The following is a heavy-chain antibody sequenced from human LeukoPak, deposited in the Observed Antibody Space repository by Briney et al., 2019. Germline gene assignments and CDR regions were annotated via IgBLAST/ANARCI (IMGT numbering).Heavy chain of an antibody. CDR3: ARNPHYYYYGIDV. CDR2: TYYTSKWYN. Sequence: SQTLSLTCVISGDSVSSNSGAWNWLRQSPSRGLEWLGRTYYTSKWYNDYALFVKGRITINPDTSKNRFSLQLNSVTPEDTAVYYCARNPHYYYYGIDVWGQGTTVTVSS. J-gene: IGHJ6*02. V-gene: IGHV6-1*01. CDR1: GDSVSSNSGA.